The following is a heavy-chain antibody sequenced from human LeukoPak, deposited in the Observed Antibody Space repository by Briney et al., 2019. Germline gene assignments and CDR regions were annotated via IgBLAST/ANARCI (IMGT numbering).Heavy chain of an antibody. D-gene: IGHD4-11*01. Sequence: PGGSLRLSCAASGFTFSSAWMSWVRQAPGKGLEWVGRIKSKANDETTDYVAPVKGRFTISRDDSKNMLYLQMYSLKTEDTAVYYCVTDWPGDDYPVDYWGQGTLVTVSS. CDR3: VTDWPGDDYPVDY. CDR2: IKSKANDETT. V-gene: IGHV3-15*01. J-gene: IGHJ4*01. CDR1: GFTFSSAW.